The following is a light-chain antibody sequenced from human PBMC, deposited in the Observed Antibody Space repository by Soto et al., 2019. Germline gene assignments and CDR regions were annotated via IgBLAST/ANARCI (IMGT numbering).Light chain of an antibody. V-gene: IGKV3-20*01. Sequence: EVVLTQSPGTLSLSPGERATLSCRASQSFSSSNLAWYQHKPGQPPKLIVYSASRRATGIPDRFSGSGSGTAFTLTISRLEPKDFALYYCQRYGGSPPVTFGGGTKVDIK. CDR1: QSFSSSN. CDR2: SAS. CDR3: QRYGGSPPVT. J-gene: IGKJ4*01.